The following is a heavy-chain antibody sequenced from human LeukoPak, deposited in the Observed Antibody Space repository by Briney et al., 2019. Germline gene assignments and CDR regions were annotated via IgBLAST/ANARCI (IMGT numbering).Heavy chain of an antibody. CDR2: IYYSGST. D-gene: IGHD3-22*01. V-gene: IGHV4-59*11. Sequence: SQTLSLTCIVSGGSISSHYWSWIRQPPGKGVEYIGYIYYSGSTDYNPSLKSRVTISLDTSKNLFSLNLTSVTAADTAVYYCARRSGVLDSRDSRYYFDHWGQGTLVTVSS. CDR3: ARRSGVLDSRDSRYYFDH. CDR1: GGSISSHY. J-gene: IGHJ4*02.